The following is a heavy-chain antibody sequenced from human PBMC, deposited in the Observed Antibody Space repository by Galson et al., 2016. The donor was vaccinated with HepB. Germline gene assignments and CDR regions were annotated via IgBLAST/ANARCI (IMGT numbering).Heavy chain of an antibody. CDR2: LSPDGTDK. J-gene: IGHJ4*02. CDR3: AREGSFMLTYFDY. V-gene: IGHV3-7*01. D-gene: IGHD4/OR15-4a*01. CDR1: GFTFNDYW. Sequence: SLRLSCAASGFTFNDYWMTWVRQAPGKGLEWVANLSPDGTDKRYAGSVKGRFTISRDNFENTLYLQTNSLTAEDTAVYYCAREGSFMLTYFDYWGQGTLVTVSS.